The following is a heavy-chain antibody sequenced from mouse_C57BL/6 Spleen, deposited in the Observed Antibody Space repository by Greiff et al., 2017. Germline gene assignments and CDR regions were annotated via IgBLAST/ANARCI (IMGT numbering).Heavy chain of an antibody. CDR3: ARDQDYGSSYFDY. Sequence: EVQGVESGGGLVKPGGSLKLSCAASGFTFSSYAMSWVRQTPEKMLEWVATISDGGSYTYYPDNVKGRFTISRAHAKNNLYLQMSHLKSEDTAMYYCARDQDYGSSYFDYWGQGTTLTVSS. V-gene: IGHV5-4*01. CDR2: ISDGGSYT. J-gene: IGHJ2*01. D-gene: IGHD1-1*01. CDR1: GFTFSSYA.